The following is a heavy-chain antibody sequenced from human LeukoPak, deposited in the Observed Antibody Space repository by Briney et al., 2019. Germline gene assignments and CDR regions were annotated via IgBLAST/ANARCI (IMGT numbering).Heavy chain of an antibody. CDR3: ARALLSSRALDY. Sequence: KASETLSLTCAVYGGSFSGYYWSWIRQPPGKGLEWIGEINHSGSTNYNPSLKSRVTISVDTSKNQFSLKLSSVTAADTAVYYCARALLSSRALDYWGQGTLVTVSS. D-gene: IGHD2/OR15-2a*01. J-gene: IGHJ4*02. V-gene: IGHV4-34*01. CDR2: INHSGST. CDR1: GGSFSGYY.